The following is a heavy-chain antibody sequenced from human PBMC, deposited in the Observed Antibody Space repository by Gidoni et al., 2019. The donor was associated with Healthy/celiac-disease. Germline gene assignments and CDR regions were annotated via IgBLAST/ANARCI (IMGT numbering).Heavy chain of an antibody. CDR2: ISWNSGSI. D-gene: IGHD3-22*01. CDR3: AKDMAPYYYDSSGYYHQEGLDY. CDR1: GFTFDDYA. V-gene: IGHV3-9*01. J-gene: IGHJ4*02. Sequence: EVQLVESGGGLVQPGRSLRLSCAASGFTFDDYAMHWFRQAPGKGLEWVSGISWNSGSIGYADSVKGRFTISRDNAKNSLYLQMNSLRAEDTALYYCAKDMAPYYYDSSGYYHQEGLDYWGQGTLVTVSS.